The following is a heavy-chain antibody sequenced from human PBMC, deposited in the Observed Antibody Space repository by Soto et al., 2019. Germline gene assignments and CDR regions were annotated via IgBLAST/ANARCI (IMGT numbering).Heavy chain of an antibody. J-gene: IGHJ4*02. Sequence: ASVKVSCKASGYTFTSYYMHWVRQAPGQGLEWMGIINPSGGSTSYAQKFQGRVTMTRDTSKNQFSLKLSSVTAADTAVYYCARGGVIENYFDYWGQGTLVTVSS. CDR2: INPSGGST. V-gene: IGHV1-46*01. CDR3: ARGGVIENYFDY. CDR1: GYTFTSYY. D-gene: IGHD3-16*02.